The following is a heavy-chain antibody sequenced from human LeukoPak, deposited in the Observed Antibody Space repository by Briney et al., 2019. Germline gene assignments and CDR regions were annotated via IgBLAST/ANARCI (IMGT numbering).Heavy chain of an antibody. CDR3: ARDYYGSGAETAS. D-gene: IGHD3-10*01. J-gene: IGHJ5*02. CDR2: IIPILGIA. CDR1: GGTFSSYA. Sequence: ASVKVSCKASGGTFSSYAISWVRQAPGQGLEWMGRIIPILGIANYAQKFQGRVTITADKSTSTAYMELSSLRSEDTAVYYCARDYYGSGAETASWGQGTLVTVSS. V-gene: IGHV1-69*04.